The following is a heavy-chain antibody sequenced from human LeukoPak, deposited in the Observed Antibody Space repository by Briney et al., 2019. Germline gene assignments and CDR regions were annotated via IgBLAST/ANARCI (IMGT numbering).Heavy chain of an antibody. CDR2: MNPNSGNT. J-gene: IGHJ4*02. D-gene: IGHD3-22*01. V-gene: IGHV1-8*03. CDR1: GYTFTSYD. CDR3: ATLSSGYYFDY. Sequence: ASVKASCKASGYTFTSYDINWVRQATGQGLEWMGWMNPNSGNTGYAQKFQGRVTITRNTSISTAYMELSSLRSEDTAVYYCATLSSGYYFDYWGQGTLVTVSS.